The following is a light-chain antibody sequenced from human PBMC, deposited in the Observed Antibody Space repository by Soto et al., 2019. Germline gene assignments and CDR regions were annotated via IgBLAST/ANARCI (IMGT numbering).Light chain of an antibody. CDR2: RSH. J-gene: IGLJ3*02. CDR1: NSNIGYNS. V-gene: IGLV1-47*01. Sequence: QSVLTQPPSVSGTPGQRVTISCSGSNSNIGYNSVYWYQQLPGTAPKLLIYRSHERPSGVPDRFSGSKSGTSASLAISGLRSEDEADYSCATWDDNLSGVVFGGGTKVPS. CDR3: ATWDDNLSGVV.